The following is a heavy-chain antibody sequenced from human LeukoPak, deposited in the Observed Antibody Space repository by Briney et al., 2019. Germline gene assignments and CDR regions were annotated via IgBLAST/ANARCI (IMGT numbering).Heavy chain of an antibody. CDR2: ISSSGSII. Sequence: PGGSLRLSCAASGFTFSDYYMSWIRQAPGKGLEWVSYISSSGSIIYHADSVKGRFTISRDNAKNSLYLQMNSLRAEDTAVYYCARDRQAKQWLEYYFDYWGQGTLVTVSS. V-gene: IGHV3-11*01. CDR3: ARDRQAKQWLEYYFDY. CDR1: GFTFSDYY. J-gene: IGHJ4*02. D-gene: IGHD6-19*01.